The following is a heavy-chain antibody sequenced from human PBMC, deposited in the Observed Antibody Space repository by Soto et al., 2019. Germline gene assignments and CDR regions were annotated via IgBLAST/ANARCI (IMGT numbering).Heavy chain of an antibody. CDR3: ARGTDLYKPGNY. CDR2: IHPSGST. J-gene: IGHJ4*02. V-gene: IGHV4-34*02. D-gene: IGHD1-1*01. Sequence: QVLLQHWGAGLLKPSETLSLTCTVYGESFSNYYWSWIRQPPGKGLEWIGEIHPSGSTQYNPSLKSRXXTXLVXSKNQFSLNLSSVTAADTAIYYCARGTDLYKPGNYWGQGTLVTVSP. CDR1: GESFSNYY.